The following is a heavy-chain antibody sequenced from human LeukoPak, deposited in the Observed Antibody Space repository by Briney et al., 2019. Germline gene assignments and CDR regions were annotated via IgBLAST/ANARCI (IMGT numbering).Heavy chain of an antibody. CDR3: ARDLVIVVVPAATVNWFDP. Sequence: SVKVSCKASGGTFSSYAISWVRQAPGQGLEWMGRIIPIFGTANYAQKFQGRVTITTDESTSTAYMELSSLRSEDTAVYYCARDLVIVVVPAATVNWFDPWGQGTLVTVSS. CDR1: GGTFSSYA. V-gene: IGHV1-69*05. J-gene: IGHJ5*02. CDR2: IIPIFGTA. D-gene: IGHD2-2*03.